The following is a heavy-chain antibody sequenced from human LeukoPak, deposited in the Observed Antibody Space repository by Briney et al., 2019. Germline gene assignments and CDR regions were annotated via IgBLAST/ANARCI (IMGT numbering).Heavy chain of an antibody. CDR2: IYFSGST. V-gene: IGHV4-4*07. J-gene: IGHJ4*02. CDR3: ARSGYSSGPDY. CDR1: GGSISSYY. D-gene: IGHD6-19*01. Sequence: SETLSLTCTASGGSISSYYWSWIRQPAGRGLEWIGRIYFSGSTNYNPSLKSRVTMSVDTSKNQFSLKLSSVTAADTAVYYCARSGYSSGPDYWGQGTLVTVSS.